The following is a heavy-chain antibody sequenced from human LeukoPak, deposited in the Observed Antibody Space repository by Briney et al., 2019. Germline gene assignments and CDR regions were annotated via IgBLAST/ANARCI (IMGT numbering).Heavy chain of an antibody. V-gene: IGHV3-7*01. J-gene: IGHJ4*02. CDR3: ARGAHYYGSGS. D-gene: IGHD3-10*01. CDR1: VFTFSRYW. Sequence: GGSLRLSCAASVFTFSRYWMSWVRQAPGKGLEWVANIKQDGSEKYYVDSVKGRFTISRDNAKNSLYLQMNSLRAEDTAVYYCARGAHYYGSGSWGQGTLLTVSS. CDR2: IKQDGSEK.